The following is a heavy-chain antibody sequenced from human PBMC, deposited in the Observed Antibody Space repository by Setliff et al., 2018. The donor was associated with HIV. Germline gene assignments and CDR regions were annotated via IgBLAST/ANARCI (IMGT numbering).Heavy chain of an antibody. CDR3: ASEVCRHSGGYCYDSYAFDI. J-gene: IGHJ3*02. CDR2: INAGNGDT. CDR1: GYTFTNYA. Sequence: ASVKVSCKASGYTFTNYAMHWVRQAPGQRLEWMGWINAGNGDTKSSQKFQDRVTMTRDTSTTTVYMDLSSLRAEDTAIYYCASEVCRHSGGYCYDSYAFDIWGQGTLVTVSS. V-gene: IGHV1-3*01. D-gene: IGHD3-22*01.